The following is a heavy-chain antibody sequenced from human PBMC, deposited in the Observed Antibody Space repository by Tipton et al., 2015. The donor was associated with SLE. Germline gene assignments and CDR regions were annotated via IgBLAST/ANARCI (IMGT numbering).Heavy chain of an antibody. V-gene: IGHV3-7*05. J-gene: IGHJ4*02. Sequence: SLRLSCAASGFTFSRHWMSWVRQAPGKGLECVATIDPHGSEQSYVDSVRGRFTISRDNARESVHLQMNSLRAEDTAVYYCLGAPTDHWGQGTLVTVSS. CDR2: IDPHGSEQ. CDR1: GFTFSRHW. CDR3: LGAPTDH. D-gene: IGHD3-16*01.